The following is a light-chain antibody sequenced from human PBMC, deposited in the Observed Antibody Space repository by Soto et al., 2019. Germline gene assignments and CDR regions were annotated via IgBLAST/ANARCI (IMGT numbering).Light chain of an antibody. CDR3: QQYGTSEII. J-gene: IGKJ5*01. V-gene: IGKV3-20*01. CDR2: DTS. CDR1: QSVSNSY. Sequence: IVFDQSPGTLFFAPGGTATLSLSASQSVSNSYVAWYQQKSGQAPRLLIYDTSSRVTGIPDRFSGSGSGTDFTLTISRLEPEDFAVFYCQQYGTSEIIFGQGTRLEI.